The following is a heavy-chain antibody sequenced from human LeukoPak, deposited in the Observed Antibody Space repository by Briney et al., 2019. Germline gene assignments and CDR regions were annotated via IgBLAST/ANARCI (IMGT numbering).Heavy chain of an antibody. J-gene: IGHJ4*02. V-gene: IGHV4-34*01. CDR2: INHSGST. CDR3: ARDRGFLAAGGEIDY. D-gene: IGHD3-10*01. Sequence: KPSETLSLTCAVYGGSFSGYYWSWIRQPPGKGLEWIGEINHSGSTNYNPSLKSRVTISVDTSKNQFSLKLSSVTAADTAVYYCARDRGFLAAGGEIDYWGQGTLVTVSS. CDR1: GGSFSGYY.